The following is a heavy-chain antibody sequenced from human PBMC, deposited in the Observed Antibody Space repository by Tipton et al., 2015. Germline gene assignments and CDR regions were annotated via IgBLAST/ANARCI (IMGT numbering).Heavy chain of an antibody. CDR1: GGSICNGSFY. Sequence: TLSLTCTVSGGSICNGSFYWTWIRQPPGKSLEWIGHLYYCGNTNYSPSLKSRVTISVDTPNNHISLDLNSVTAEYTDVYHCARTGGVHRGGWEVYWGQVSLVSV. J-gene: IGHJ4*02. CDR2: LYYCGNT. D-gene: IGHD5-24*01. CDR3: ARTGGVHRGGWEVY. V-gene: IGHV4-61*03.